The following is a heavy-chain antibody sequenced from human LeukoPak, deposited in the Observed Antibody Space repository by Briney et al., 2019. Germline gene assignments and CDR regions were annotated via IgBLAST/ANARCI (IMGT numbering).Heavy chain of an antibody. CDR3: AATYYYDCSGLDY. V-gene: IGHV1-2*02. D-gene: IGHD3-22*01. J-gene: IGHJ4*02. Sequence: GASVKVSCKASGSTFTGYYMHWVRQAPGQGLEWMGWINPNSGGTNYAQKFQGRVTMIRDTSISTAYMELSRLRSDDTAVYYCAATYYYDCSGLDYWGQGTLVTVSS. CDR2: INPNSGGT. CDR1: GSTFTGYY.